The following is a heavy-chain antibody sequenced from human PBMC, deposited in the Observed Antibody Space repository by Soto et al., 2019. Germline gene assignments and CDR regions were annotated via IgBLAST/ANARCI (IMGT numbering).Heavy chain of an antibody. CDR1: GGSISSGDYY. D-gene: IGHD3-10*01. CDR3: ARDYASGSGPEY. CDR2: IYYSGTT. V-gene: IGHV4-30-4*01. J-gene: IGHJ4*02. Sequence: SETLSLTCTVSGGSISSGDYYWSWIRQPPGKGLEWIGYIYYSGTTYYSPSLKSRVTISADRSKNQFSLRLTSVTAADTAVYYCARDYASGSGPEYWGQGXLVTVSS.